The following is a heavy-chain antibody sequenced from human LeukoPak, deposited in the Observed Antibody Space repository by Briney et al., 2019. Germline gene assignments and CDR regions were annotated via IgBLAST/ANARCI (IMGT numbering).Heavy chain of an antibody. J-gene: IGHJ2*01. V-gene: IGHV4-59*02. CDR3: AIGSTDVNWYLGV. CDR2: MHDTGST. Sequence: SETLSLTCIVSGSSVSTFYWSWLRQSPGTGLEWIGFMHDTGSTAYNPSLKSRVTISLETSKNQLSLMPTSVTAADTAMYYCAIGSTDVNWYLGVGGRGTLVTVSP. CDR1: GSSVSTFY. D-gene: IGHD1-26*01.